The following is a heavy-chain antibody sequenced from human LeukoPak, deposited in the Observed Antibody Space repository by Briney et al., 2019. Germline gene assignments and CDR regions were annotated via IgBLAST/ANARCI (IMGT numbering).Heavy chain of an antibody. Sequence: PGGSLRLSCAASGFTFSSYSMNWVRQAPGKGLEWVSSISSSSSSYIYYADSVKGRFTISRDNAKNSLYLQMNSLRAEDTAVYYCARASYGDPYYFDYWGQGTLVTVSS. D-gene: IGHD4-17*01. J-gene: IGHJ4*02. CDR2: ISSSSSSYI. CDR1: GFTFSSYS. CDR3: ARASYGDPYYFDY. V-gene: IGHV3-21*01.